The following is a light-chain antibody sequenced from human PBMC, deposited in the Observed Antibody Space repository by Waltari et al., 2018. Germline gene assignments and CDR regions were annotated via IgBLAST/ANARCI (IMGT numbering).Light chain of an antibody. CDR3: QQLNSYPL. CDR2: AAS. Sequence: DIQLTQSPSFLSASVGDRVTITCRASQGISSYLAWYQQKPGKAPKLLIYAASTLQSGVPSRFSGSGSGTEVTLTISSLQPEDFATYYCQQLNSYPLFGPGTKVDIK. J-gene: IGKJ3*01. V-gene: IGKV1-9*01. CDR1: QGISSY.